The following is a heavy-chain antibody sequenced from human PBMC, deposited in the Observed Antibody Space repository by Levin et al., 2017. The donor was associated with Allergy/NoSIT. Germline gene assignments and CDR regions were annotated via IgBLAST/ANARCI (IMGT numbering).Heavy chain of an antibody. D-gene: IGHD6-19*01. CDR2: ISSDGRKK. CDR1: GFTFSSYG. J-gene: IGHJ3*02. V-gene: IGHV3-30*03. CDR3: ARAVYGSGWYPLGNDAFER. Sequence: SCAASGFTFSSYGMHWVRQAPGKGLEWVAVISSDGRKKFYADSVKGRFTISRDNSKNTLDLQMNSLRAEDTAVYYCARAVYGSGWYPLGNDAFERWGQGTKVSVSS.